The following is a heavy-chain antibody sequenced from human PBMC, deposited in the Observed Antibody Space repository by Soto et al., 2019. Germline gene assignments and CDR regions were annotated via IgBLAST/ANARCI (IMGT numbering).Heavy chain of an antibody. CDR1: GGSFSGYY. Sequence: QVQLQQWGAGLLKPSETLSLTCAVYGGSFSGYYWSWIRQPPGKGLEWIGEINHSGSTNYNPSLKSRVTMSVDTSKNQFSLKLSSVTAADTAVYYCARGRHILTGYYRDLNYGMDVWGQGTTVTVSS. J-gene: IGHJ6*02. D-gene: IGHD3-9*01. CDR3: ARGRHILTGYYRDLNYGMDV. CDR2: INHSGST. V-gene: IGHV4-34*01.